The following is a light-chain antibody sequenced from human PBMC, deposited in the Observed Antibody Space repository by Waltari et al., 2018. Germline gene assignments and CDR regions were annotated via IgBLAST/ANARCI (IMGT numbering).Light chain of an antibody. J-gene: IGKJ3*01. CDR1: QSVGTY. CDR2: DAS. V-gene: IGKV3-11*01. Sequence: EIVLTQPPATLSLSPGQRATLSCRASQSVGTYLAWYQQKPGQAPRLLIYDASNRATGIPARFSGSGSGTDFTLTISGLEPEDFAVYYCQQRSSWVTFGPGTKVDIK. CDR3: QQRSSWVT.